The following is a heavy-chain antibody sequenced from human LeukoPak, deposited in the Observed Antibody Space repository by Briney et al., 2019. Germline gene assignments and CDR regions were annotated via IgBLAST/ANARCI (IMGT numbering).Heavy chain of an antibody. D-gene: IGHD5-24*01. V-gene: IGHV3-48*03. Sequence: PGGSLRLSCAASGFTFSSYEMNWVRQAPGKGLEWVSYISSSGSTIYYADSVKGRFTISRDNGKSSLYLQMNSLRDDDTAVYFCARGTWDGDRTFDIWGQGAMVTVSS. J-gene: IGHJ3*02. CDR3: ARGTWDGDRTFDI. CDR1: GFTFSSYE. CDR2: ISSSGSTI.